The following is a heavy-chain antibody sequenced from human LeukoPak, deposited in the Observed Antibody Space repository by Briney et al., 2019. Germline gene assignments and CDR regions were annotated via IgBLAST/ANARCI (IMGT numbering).Heavy chain of an antibody. V-gene: IGHV3-30*02. J-gene: IGHJ5*02. Sequence: GGSLRLSCAASGFTFSTYGMHWVRQAPGKGLEWVAFIRNDGSKKDYADSVKGRFTISRDNSKNTLYLQMNSLRAEDTAVYYCAPGIFSWGRGTLVTVSS. D-gene: IGHD3-10*01. CDR2: IRNDGSKK. CDR3: APGIFS. CDR1: GFTFSTYG.